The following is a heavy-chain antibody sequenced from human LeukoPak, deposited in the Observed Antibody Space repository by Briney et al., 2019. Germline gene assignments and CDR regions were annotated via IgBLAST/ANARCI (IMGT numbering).Heavy chain of an antibody. J-gene: IGHJ4*02. CDR2: ISSTGSSI. Sequence: GGSLRLSCAASGFTFSSYEMNWVRQAPGKGLEWVSFISSTGSSIYYADSVKGRFTISRDNAKNSLYLQMNSLRAEDTAVYYCARDPNYYGSGSYFAYFDQWGQGTLVTVSS. CDR3: ARDPNYYGSGSYFAYFDQ. CDR1: GFTFSSYE. D-gene: IGHD3-10*01. V-gene: IGHV3-48*03.